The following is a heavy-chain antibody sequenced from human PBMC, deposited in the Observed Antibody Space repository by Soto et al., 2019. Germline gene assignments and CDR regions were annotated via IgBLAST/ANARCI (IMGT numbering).Heavy chain of an antibody. CDR1: GFTFSNYW. V-gene: IGHV3-74*01. J-gene: IGHJ6*02. D-gene: IGHD3-3*01. CDR3: ARGQSGYPVSGMDV. CDR2: IDSDGSNT. Sequence: EVQLVESGGGLVQPGGSLRLSCAASGFTFSNYWMHWVRQAPGKGLVWVSRIDSDGSNTNYADSVKGRFTISRDNAKNTLYLQMNSLRAEDTAVYYCARGQSGYPVSGMDVWGQGTTVTVSS.